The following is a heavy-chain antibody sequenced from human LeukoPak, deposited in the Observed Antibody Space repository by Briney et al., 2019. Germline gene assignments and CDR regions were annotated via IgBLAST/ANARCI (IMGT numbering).Heavy chain of an antibody. CDR2: IYYSGST. J-gene: IGHJ4*02. CDR1: GFTFSSYA. D-gene: IGHD3-22*01. V-gene: IGHV4-39*07. CDR3: ARDARVVVITYYFDY. Sequence: GSLRLSCAASGFTFSSYAMSWVRQAPGKGLEWIGSIYYSGSTYYNPSLKSRVTISVDTSKDQFSLKLSSVTAADTAVYYCARDARVVVITYYFDYWGQGTLVTVSS.